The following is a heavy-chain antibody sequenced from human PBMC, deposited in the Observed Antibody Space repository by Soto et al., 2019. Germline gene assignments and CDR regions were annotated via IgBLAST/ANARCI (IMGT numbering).Heavy chain of an antibody. D-gene: IGHD3-3*01. CDR1: GGSISSYY. V-gene: IGHV4-59*01. Sequence: SETLSLTCTVSGGSISSYYWSWIRQPPGKGLEWIGYIYYSGSTNYNPSLKSRVTISVDTSKNQFSLKLSSVTAADTAVYYCARGGVTLRLLEWSTRDYYYCMDFLGQGTTVTVSS. CDR3: ARGGVTLRLLEWSTRDYYYCMDF. CDR2: IYYSGST. J-gene: IGHJ6*02.